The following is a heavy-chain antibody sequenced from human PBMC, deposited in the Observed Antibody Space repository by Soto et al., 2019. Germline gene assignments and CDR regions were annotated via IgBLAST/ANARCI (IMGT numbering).Heavy chain of an antibody. Sequence: EVRLLESGGGLVQPGGSLRLSCAASGFTSSNYAMTWVRQAPGKWLEWVSGLNGSGGSTSSADSVKGRFAISRDNSKNTLYLKMNSLRDGDTAVYYCARGFSAGKGSPPDYWGQGTLVTVPS. J-gene: IGHJ4*02. D-gene: IGHD3-10*01. CDR3: ARGFSAGKGSPPDY. CDR1: GFTSSNYA. CDR2: LNGSGGST. V-gene: IGHV3-23*01.